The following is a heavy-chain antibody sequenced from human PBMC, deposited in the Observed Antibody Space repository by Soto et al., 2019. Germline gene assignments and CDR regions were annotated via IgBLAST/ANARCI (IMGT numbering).Heavy chain of an antibody. V-gene: IGHV1-69*01. CDR3: ATGGGYYYDRCGHSAWF. D-gene: IGHD3-22*01. CDR1: GGIFNNYA. J-gene: IGHJ4*01. CDR2: IIPVFGTA. Sequence: QVQLVQSGAEVKKPGSSVKVSCKASGGIFNNYAISWVRQAPGQGLEWMGGIIPVFGTADYAQKFQGRVTRSADESTRTAYPELSSLKSGDTAVYYCATGGGYYYDRCGHSAWFWGQGTLVTVSS.